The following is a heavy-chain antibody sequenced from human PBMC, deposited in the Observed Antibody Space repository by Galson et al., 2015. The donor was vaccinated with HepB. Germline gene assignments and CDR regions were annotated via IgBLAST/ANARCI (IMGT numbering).Heavy chain of an antibody. D-gene: IGHD5-18*01. V-gene: IGHV3-30*04. CDR1: GFTFSSYA. Sequence: SLRLSCAASGFTFSSYAMHWVRQAPGKGLEWVALISYDGTNKYYAESVKGRFTISRDNSKNTLYLQMNSLRAEDTAVYYCARAWWVDTALVPDYWGQGTLVTVSS. CDR2: ISYDGTNK. J-gene: IGHJ4*02. CDR3: ARAWWVDTALVPDY.